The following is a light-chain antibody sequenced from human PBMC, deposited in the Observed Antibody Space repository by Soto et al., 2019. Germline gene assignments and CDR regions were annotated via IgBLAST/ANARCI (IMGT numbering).Light chain of an antibody. J-gene: IGKJ2*01. CDR2: GAS. V-gene: IGKV3-20*01. Sequence: EIVLTQSPGTLSLSPGERATASCRASQSVSSSYLAWYQQKPGQAPRLLIHGASFRATGIPDRFSGSGSGTDFTLTINRLEPEDFAVYYCQQYGSSPLYSFGQGTKLEIK. CDR1: QSVSSSY. CDR3: QQYGSSPLYS.